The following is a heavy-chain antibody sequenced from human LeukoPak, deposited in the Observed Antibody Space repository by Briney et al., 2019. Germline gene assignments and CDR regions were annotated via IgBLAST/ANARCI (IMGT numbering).Heavy chain of an antibody. J-gene: IGHJ5*02. Sequence: ASVKVSRKASGGTFSSYAISWVRQAPGQGLEWMGRINPNSGGTNYAQKFQGRVTMTRDTSISTAYMELSRLKSDDTAVYYCATSSPQYYYDSEFDPWGQGTLVTVSS. CDR2: INPNSGGT. V-gene: IGHV1-2*06. CDR3: ATSSPQYYYDSEFDP. D-gene: IGHD3-22*01. CDR1: GGTFSSYA.